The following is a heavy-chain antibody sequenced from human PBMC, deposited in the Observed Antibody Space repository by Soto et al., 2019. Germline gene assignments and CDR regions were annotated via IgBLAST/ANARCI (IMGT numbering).Heavy chain of an antibody. J-gene: IGHJ6*02. V-gene: IGHV1-69*12. CDR3: ARVPYGAVRNYYGMDV. CDR2: SIPIFGTA. CDR1: EGTFSSYA. Sequence: QVQLVQSGAEVKKPGSSVMVSCKASEGTFSSYAISWVRQAPGHGLEWMGGSIPIFGTATYAQKFQGRVTITADESTSTADMELSSLGSEDTAGYYWARVPYGAVRNYYGMDVWGQGTTVTASS. D-gene: IGHD4-17*01.